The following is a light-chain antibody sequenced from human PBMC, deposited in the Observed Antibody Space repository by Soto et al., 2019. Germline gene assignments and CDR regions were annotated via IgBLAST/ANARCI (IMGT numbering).Light chain of an antibody. CDR2: LNSDGSH. CDR1: SGHSSYA. CDR3: QTWGTGIHV. Sequence: QPVLTQSPSASASLGASVKLTCTLSSGHSSYAISWHQQQPEKGPRYLMKLNSDGSHSKGDGIPDRFSGSSSGAERYLTISGLQSEDEADYYCQTWGTGIHVFGTGTKGTVL. J-gene: IGLJ1*01. V-gene: IGLV4-69*01.